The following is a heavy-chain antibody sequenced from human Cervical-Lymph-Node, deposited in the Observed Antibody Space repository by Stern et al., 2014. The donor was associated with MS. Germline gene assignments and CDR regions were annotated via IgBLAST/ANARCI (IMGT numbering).Heavy chain of an antibody. CDR1: GFSLNSPRMR. Sequence: QVTLRESGPALVKPTQTLTMTCTFSGFSLNSPRMRVNWLRQPPGKGLEWRALIDLDDDEFYSTSLRTRLAVSKDTSKNQVVLTMTNMDPVEAATYFCARMTPKSGATNFDYWGPGMLVTVSS. CDR2: IDLDDDE. V-gene: IGHV2-70*13. CDR3: ARMTPKSGATNFDY. D-gene: IGHD1-26*01. J-gene: IGHJ4*02.